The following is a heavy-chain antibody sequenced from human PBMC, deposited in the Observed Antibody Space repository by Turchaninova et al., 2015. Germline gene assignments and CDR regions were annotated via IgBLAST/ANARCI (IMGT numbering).Heavy chain of an antibody. Sequence: VQLVESGGGVVQPGRSLRLSCTPSGFTFGVYAMTWFRQAPGKGRGWVGLIRSKNLGETTENAAAGRGRCTISRDYSRSVAHLQMNSLQTEDTAMYYCTKTQTFDYWGQGTLVTVSS. D-gene: IGHD4-23*01. CDR3: TKTQTFDY. CDR1: GFTFGVYA. CDR2: IRSKNLGETT. V-gene: IGHV3-49*03. J-gene: IGHJ4*02.